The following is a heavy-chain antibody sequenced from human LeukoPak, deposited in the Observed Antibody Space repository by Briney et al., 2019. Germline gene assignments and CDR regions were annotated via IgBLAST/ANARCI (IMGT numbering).Heavy chain of an antibody. V-gene: IGHV2-5*02. D-gene: IGHD4-23*01. CDR1: GFSLSTNAVG. CDR3: AHSCGGGNSAYFDH. Sequence: SGPTLVNPTQTLTLTCTFSGFSLSTNAVGVGWIRQPPGGALEWLAVIYWDDDKRYSPSLKSRLTIIKDPSKNQVVLTMTNMDPVDTATYYCAHSCGGGNSAYFDHWGQGTLVTVSS. J-gene: IGHJ4*02. CDR2: IYWDDDK.